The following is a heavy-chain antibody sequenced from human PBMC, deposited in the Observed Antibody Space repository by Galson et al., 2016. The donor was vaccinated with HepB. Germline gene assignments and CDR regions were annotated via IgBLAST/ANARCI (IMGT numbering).Heavy chain of an antibody. V-gene: IGHV1-3*01. D-gene: IGHD3-10*01. Sequence: SVKVSCKASGYTFTTYDMHWVRQSPGQRLEWMGWISGGGGNTRYSQNFQDRVTITTDTSERTHYMELNSLTSEDTAVYYCARDLFGHRDVWGQGTTVTVSS. CDR3: ARDLFGHRDV. J-gene: IGHJ6*02. CDR2: ISGGGGNT. CDR1: GYTFTTYD.